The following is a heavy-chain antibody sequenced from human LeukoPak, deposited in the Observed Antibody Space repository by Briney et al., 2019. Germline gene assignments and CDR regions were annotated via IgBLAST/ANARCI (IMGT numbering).Heavy chain of an antibody. CDR3: AKDRVRIVVPAAMPLYYYYYGTDV. D-gene: IGHD2-2*01. Sequence: GGSLRLSCAASGFTFSSYGMHWVRQAPGKGLEWVAVISYDGSNKYYADSVKGRFTISRDNSKNTLYLQMNSLRAEDTAVYYCAKDRVRIVVPAAMPLYYYYYGTDVWGQGTTVTVSS. CDR2: ISYDGSNK. CDR1: GFTFSSYG. V-gene: IGHV3-30*18. J-gene: IGHJ6*02.